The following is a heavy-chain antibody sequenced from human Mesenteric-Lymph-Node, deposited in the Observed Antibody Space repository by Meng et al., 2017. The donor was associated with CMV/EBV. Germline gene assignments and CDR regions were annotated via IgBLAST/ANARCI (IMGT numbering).Heavy chain of an antibody. CDR3: ARVRAIFGVVTYYYYYGMDV. D-gene: IGHD3-3*01. V-gene: IGHV4-39*07. CDR2: IYYSGST. J-gene: IGHJ6*02. CDR1: GGSISSSSYY. Sequence: SETLSLTCTVSGGSISSSSYYWGWIRQPPGKGLEWIGSIYYSGSTYYNPSLKSRVTISVDTSKNQFSLKLSSVTAADTAVYYCARVRAIFGVVTYYYYYGMDVWGQGTTVTVSS.